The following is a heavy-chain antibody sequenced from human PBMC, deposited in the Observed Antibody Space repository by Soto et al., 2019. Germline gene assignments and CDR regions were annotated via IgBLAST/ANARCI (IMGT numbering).Heavy chain of an antibody. V-gene: IGHV3-30*04. D-gene: IGHD1-26*01. J-gene: IGHJ4*02. CDR3: ARDDEGGSDCDLGY. CDR1: GFTFSSYV. CDR2: ISRDGSNE. Sequence: QVQLVESGGGVVQPGRSLRLSCAASGFTFSSYVIHWVRQTPDKGLEWVAFISRDGSNEYYADSVKGRFTISRDNSKNTRYLEMNSLRAEDTAVYYCARDDEGGSDCDLGYWGQGTPVTVSS.